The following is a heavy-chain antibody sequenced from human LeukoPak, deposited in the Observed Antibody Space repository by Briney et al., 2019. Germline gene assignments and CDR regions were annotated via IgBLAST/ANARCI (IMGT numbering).Heavy chain of an antibody. D-gene: IGHD6-6*01. V-gene: IGHV4-59*01. CDR2: IYYSGST. Sequence: SETLSLTCTVSGGSISSYYWSWIRQPPGEGLEWIGYIYYSGSTNYNPSLKSRVTISVDTSKNQFSLKLSSVTAADTAVYYCARGVPGYYYYYMDVWGKGTTVTVSS. J-gene: IGHJ6*03. CDR1: GGSISSYY. CDR3: ARGVPGYYYYYMDV.